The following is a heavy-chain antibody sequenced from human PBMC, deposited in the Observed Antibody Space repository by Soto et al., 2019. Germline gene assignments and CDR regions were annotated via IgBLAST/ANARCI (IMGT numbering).Heavy chain of an antibody. D-gene: IGHD3-3*01. CDR2: ISSSSSYI. CDR3: ATLFAYDFSSGYSELKY. Sequence: PWGSLRLSCAASGFTFSSYSMNWVRQDPGKGLEWVSSISSSSSYIYYADSVKGRFTISRDNAKNSLYLQMNSLRAEDTAVYYCATLFAYDFSSGYSELKYWGQGTLVTVSA. CDR1: GFTFSSYS. V-gene: IGHV3-21*01. J-gene: IGHJ4*02.